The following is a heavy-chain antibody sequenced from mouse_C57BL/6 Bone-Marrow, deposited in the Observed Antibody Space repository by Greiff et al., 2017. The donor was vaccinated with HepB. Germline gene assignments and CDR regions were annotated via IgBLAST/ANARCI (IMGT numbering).Heavy chain of an antibody. Sequence: EVKLVESGGGLVQPKGSLKLSCAASGFSFNTYAMNWVRQAPGKGLEWVARIRSKSNNYATYYADSVKDRFTISRDDSESMLYLQMNNLKTEDTAMYYCVRPGTVVALPHVHYYAMDYWGQGTSVTVSS. D-gene: IGHD1-1*01. V-gene: IGHV10-1*01. J-gene: IGHJ4*01. CDR1: GFSFNTYA. CDR3: VRPGTVVALPHVHYYAMDY. CDR2: IRSKSNNYAT.